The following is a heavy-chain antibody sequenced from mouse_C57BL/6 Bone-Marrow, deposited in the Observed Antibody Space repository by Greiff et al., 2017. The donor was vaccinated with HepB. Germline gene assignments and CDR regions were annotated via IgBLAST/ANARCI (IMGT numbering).Heavy chain of an antibody. Sequence: EVKVVESGGGLVKPGGSLKLSCAASGFTFSSYAMSWVRQTPEKRLEWVATISDGGSYTYYPDNVKGRFTISRDNAKNNLYLQMSHLKSEDTAMYYCARFYYDWDYFDYWGQGTTLTVSS. CDR2: ISDGGSYT. D-gene: IGHD2-4*01. V-gene: IGHV5-4*03. J-gene: IGHJ2*01. CDR1: GFTFSSYA. CDR3: ARFYYDWDYFDY.